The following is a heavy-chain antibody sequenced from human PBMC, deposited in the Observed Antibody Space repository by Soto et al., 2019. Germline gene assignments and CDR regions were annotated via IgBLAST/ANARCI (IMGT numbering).Heavy chain of an antibody. V-gene: IGHV4-30-4*01. CDR3: ARSRYSGSYFFDY. D-gene: IGHD1-26*01. CDR1: GGSISSGDYY. CDR2: IHNSVST. Sequence: SETLSLTCTVSGGSISSGDYYWIWIRHPPGKGLEWIAYIHNSVSTHYNPSLKSRVTISVDTSKNQFSLKLSSVTAADTAVYYCARSRYSGSYFFDYWGQGILVTVSS. J-gene: IGHJ4*02.